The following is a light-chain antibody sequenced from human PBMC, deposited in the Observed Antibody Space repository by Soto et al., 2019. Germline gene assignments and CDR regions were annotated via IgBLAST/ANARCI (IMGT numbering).Light chain of an antibody. CDR1: QSVYNN. CDR2: GTS. Sequence: EIVMTQSPATLSVSPGERATLSCRASQSVYNNLAWYQQKPGQAPRLLIYGTSARATGIPATFSGSGSGTEFTLTISSLKSEDYAVYYCQQYKSWPPITFGQGTRLEIK. V-gene: IGKV3-15*01. J-gene: IGKJ5*01. CDR3: QQYKSWPPIT.